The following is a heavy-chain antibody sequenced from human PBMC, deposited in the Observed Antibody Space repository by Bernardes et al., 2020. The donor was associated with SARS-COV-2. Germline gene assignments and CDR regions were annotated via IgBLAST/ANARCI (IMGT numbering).Heavy chain of an antibody. Sequence: TLSLTCAVYGGSFSGYYWSWIRQPPGKGLEWIGEINHSGSTNYNPSLKSRVTISVDTSKNQFSLKLSSVTAADTAVYYCARDWSYCGGDCYSGWFDPWGQGTLVTVSS. CDR1: GGSFSGYY. D-gene: IGHD2-21*01. J-gene: IGHJ5*02. CDR2: INHSGST. V-gene: IGHV4-34*01. CDR3: ARDWSYCGGDCYSGWFDP.